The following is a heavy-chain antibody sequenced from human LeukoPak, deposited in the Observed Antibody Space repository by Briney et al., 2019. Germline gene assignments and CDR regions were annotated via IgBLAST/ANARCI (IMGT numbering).Heavy chain of an antibody. CDR2: ISSSSSTI. CDR1: GFTFSSYS. Sequence: PGGSLRLSCAASGFTFSSYSMNWVRQAPGKGLEWVSYISSSSSTIYYADSVKGRFTISRDNAKNSLYLQMNSLRAEDTAVSYCARVGTYYDFWSGYYERGFDYWGQGTLVTVSS. D-gene: IGHD3-3*01. J-gene: IGHJ4*02. CDR3: ARVGTYYDFWSGYYERGFDY. V-gene: IGHV3-48*01.